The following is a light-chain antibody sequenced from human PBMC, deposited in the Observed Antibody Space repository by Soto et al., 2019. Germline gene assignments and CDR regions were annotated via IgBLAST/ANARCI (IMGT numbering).Light chain of an antibody. Sequence: QSALTQPASVSGSPGQSINISCTGTSSDVGGYNYVSWYQQHPGKAPKLMIYDVSNRPSGVSNRFSGSKSGNTASLTISGLQAEDEADYYCSSYTSSSTLFGGGTKVTVL. CDR2: DVS. CDR1: SSDVGGYNY. J-gene: IGLJ2*01. V-gene: IGLV2-14*01. CDR3: SSYTSSSTL.